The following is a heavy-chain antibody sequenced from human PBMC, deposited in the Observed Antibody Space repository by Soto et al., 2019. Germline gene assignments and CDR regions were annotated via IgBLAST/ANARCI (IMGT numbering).Heavy chain of an antibody. D-gene: IGHD4-17*01. CDR2: ISYDGSNK. CDR1: GFTFSSYA. Sequence: GGSLRLSCAASGFTFSSYAMHWVRQAPGKGLEWVAVISYDGSNKYYADSVNGRFTISRDNSKNTLYLQMNSLRAEDTAVYYCARDHPGDGAFDIWGQGTMVTVSS. V-gene: IGHV3-30-3*01. CDR3: ARDHPGDGAFDI. J-gene: IGHJ3*02.